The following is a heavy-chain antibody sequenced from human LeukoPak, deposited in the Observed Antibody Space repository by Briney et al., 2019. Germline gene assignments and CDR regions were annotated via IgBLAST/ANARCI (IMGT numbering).Heavy chain of an antibody. CDR2: IYYSGST. CDR3: ARLSGSPHPPFDY. Sequence: PQTLSLTWTVAGGSISSCYWSWIRQPPGKELGWIGSIYYSGSTYYNPSLKSRVTISVDTSTNQFSLKLPPVPAAVTAVYYCARLSGSPHPPFDYWGQGTLVTVSS. V-gene: IGHV4-59*08. J-gene: IGHJ4*02. CDR1: GGSISSCY. D-gene: IGHD1-26*01.